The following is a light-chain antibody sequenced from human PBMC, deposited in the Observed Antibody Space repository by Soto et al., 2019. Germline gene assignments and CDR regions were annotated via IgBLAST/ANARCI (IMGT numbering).Light chain of an antibody. CDR2: EGS. V-gene: IGLV2-23*01. J-gene: IGLJ2*01. CDR1: SSDVGSYNL. Sequence: QSALTQPASVSGSPGQSITISCTGTSSDVGSYNLVSWYQQHPGKAPKLMIYEGSKRPSGVSNRFSGSKSGNTASLTISGLQAEDDADYYCCSPSGVVFGGWTKLTVL. CDR3: CSPSGVV.